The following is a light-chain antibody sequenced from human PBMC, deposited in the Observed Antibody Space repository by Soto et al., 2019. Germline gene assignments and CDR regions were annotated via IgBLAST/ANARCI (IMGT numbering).Light chain of an antibody. CDR2: EVI. CDR1: SSDVGAYDY. CDR3: SSYAGSNNLV. Sequence: QSVLTQPPSASGSPGQSVTISCTGTSSDVGAYDYVSWYQQHPGKAPKLMIYEVIKRPSGVPDRFSGPKSGNTASLPVSGLQAEDEADYYCSSYAGSNNLVFGGGTKLTVL. J-gene: IGLJ2*01. V-gene: IGLV2-8*01.